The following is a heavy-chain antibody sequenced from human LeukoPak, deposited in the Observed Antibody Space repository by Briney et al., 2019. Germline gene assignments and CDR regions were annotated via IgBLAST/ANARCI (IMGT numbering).Heavy chain of an antibody. CDR3: AKDGSPGWPHYLDY. Sequence: GGSPRLSCTASGFTFRSFTVNWVRQAPGKGLEWVSTISGGGTTTYYAESVKGRFTISRDNSKNTLYLQMNSLRAEDTAVYYCAKDGSPGWPHYLDYWGQGTLLTVSS. J-gene: IGHJ4*02. V-gene: IGHV3-23*01. D-gene: IGHD6-19*01. CDR1: GFTFRSFT. CDR2: ISGGGTTT.